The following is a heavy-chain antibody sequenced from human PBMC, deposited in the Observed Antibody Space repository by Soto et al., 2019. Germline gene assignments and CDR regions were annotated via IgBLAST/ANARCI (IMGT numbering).Heavy chain of an antibody. V-gene: IGHV4-34*01. CDR1: GGFFSAYS. Sequence: PSETLSLTCGVYGGFFSAYSWTWLRQSPGKGLEWIGEISHGGSTDYNPALKSRLVMSVDTSKNQFSLRVTSVTAADAAVYFCARARFDSWSHIYYGLDVWGQGTTVTVSS. D-gene: IGHD3-3*01. CDR2: ISHGGST. J-gene: IGHJ6*02. CDR3: ARARFDSWSHIYYGLDV.